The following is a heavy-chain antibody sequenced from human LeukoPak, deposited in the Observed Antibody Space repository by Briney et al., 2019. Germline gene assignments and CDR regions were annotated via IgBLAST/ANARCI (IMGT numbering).Heavy chain of an antibody. D-gene: IGHD2-2*01. V-gene: IGHV1-69*13. CDR1: GYTFTSYA. Sequence: ASVKVSCKASGYTFTSYAISWVRQAPGQGLEWMGGIIPIFGTANYAQKFQGRVTITADDSTYTAYMELSSLRSEDTAVYYCARGPDCSSTSCSFNWYFDLWGRGTLVTVSS. CDR2: IIPIFGTA. J-gene: IGHJ2*01. CDR3: ARGPDCSSTSCSFNWYFDL.